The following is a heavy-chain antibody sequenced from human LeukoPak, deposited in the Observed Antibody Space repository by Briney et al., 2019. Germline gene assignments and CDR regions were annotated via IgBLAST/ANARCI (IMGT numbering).Heavy chain of an antibody. CDR2: LTGNT. J-gene: IGHJ4*02. Sequence: SETLSLTCTVPGGSISSSTYHWGWIRQPPGKGLEWIGSLTGNTYSNPSLKSRVTISLDTSKNQFSLTLTSVTPADTAMYCCTRLVNGRPLDLSGQGVLVSVSS. CDR3: TRLVNGRPLDL. CDR1: GGSISSSTYH. V-gene: IGHV4-39*01. D-gene: IGHD2-8*01.